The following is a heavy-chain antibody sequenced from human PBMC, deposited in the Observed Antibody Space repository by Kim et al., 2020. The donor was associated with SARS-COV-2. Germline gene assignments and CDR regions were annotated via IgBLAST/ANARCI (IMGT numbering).Heavy chain of an antibody. Sequence: GGSLRLSCAASGFSFSNYAMFWVRQAPGKGLEWVALISYDGTNKDYADSVKGRFTISRDNSKSTLYLQMNSLRAADTAVYFCARKPTLSSCSYCLEYWG. J-gene: IGHJ4*01. V-gene: IGHV3-30*04. CDR3: ARKPTLSSCSYCLEY. CDR1: GFSFSNYA. D-gene: IGHD6-13*01. CDR2: ISYDGTNK.